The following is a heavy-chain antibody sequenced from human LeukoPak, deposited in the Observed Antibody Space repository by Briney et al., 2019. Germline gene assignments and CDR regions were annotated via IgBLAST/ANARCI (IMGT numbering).Heavy chain of an antibody. J-gene: IGHJ3*02. V-gene: IGHV4-61*02. CDR2: ISSSGST. Sequence: SETLSLTCTVSGDSISSGDYYWSWIRQPAGKGLEWIGRISSSGSTNYNPSLKSRVTISVDTSKNQFSLKLSSVTAADTAVYYCARHLFYDSSGYFPFDIWGQGTMVTVS. D-gene: IGHD3-22*01. CDR1: GDSISSGDYY. CDR3: ARHLFYDSSGYFPFDI.